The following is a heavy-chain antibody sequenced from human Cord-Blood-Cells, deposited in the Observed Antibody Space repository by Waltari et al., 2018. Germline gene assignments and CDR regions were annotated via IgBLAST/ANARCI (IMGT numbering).Heavy chain of an antibody. CDR2: IYSSGST. J-gene: IGHJ4*02. V-gene: IGHV4-31*03. D-gene: IGHD7-27*01. Sequence: QVQLQESGPGLVKPSQTLSLTCTVSGGSISRGGYYWSWLRQHPGKGLEWIGYIYSSGSTYYNPSLKSRVTISVDTSKNQFSLKLSSVTAADTAVYYCARGTPLTGDDYWGQGTLVTVSS. CDR1: GGSISRGGYY. CDR3: ARGTPLTGDDY.